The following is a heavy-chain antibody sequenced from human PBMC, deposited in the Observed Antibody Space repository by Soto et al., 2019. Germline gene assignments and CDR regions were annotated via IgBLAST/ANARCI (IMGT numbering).Heavy chain of an antibody. J-gene: IGHJ5*02. Sequence: EEQLLESGGGLVQPGESLRLSCAASGFTFSSSAMNWVRQAPGKGLEWVSIISDSGGRTYYADSVRGRFTISRDNSKNTLYLQMNSLRAEDTAVYYCAKSLNINWKNWFDPWGKGTLVTVSS. V-gene: IGHV3-23*01. CDR3: AKSLNINWKNWFDP. D-gene: IGHD1-1*01. CDR2: ISDSGGRT. CDR1: GFTFSSSA.